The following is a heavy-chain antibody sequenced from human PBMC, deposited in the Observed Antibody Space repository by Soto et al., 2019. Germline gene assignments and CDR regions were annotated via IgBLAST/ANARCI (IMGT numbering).Heavy chain of an antibody. V-gene: IGHV4-59*01. CDR3: ARQSAGGCTNGVCYRGYYYYMDV. CDR1: GGSISSYY. D-gene: IGHD2-8*01. Sequence: SETLSLTCTVSGGSISSYYWSWIRQPPGKGLEWIGYIYYSGSTNYNPSLKSRVTISVDTSKNQFSLKLSSVTAADTAVYYCARQSAGGCTNGVCYRGYYYYMDVWGKGTTVTVSS. CDR2: IYYSGST. J-gene: IGHJ6*03.